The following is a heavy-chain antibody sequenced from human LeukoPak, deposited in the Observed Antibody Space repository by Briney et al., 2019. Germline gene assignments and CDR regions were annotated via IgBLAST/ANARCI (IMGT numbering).Heavy chain of an antibody. V-gene: IGHV1-18*01. D-gene: IGHD3-3*01. CDR3: ARGGPLYDFWTDYYYCYYMDV. Sequence: GASVKVSCKASGYTFTSYGISWVRQAPGQGLEWMGWISAYNGNTNYAQKLQGRVTMTTDTSTSTAYMELRSLRSDDTAVYYCARGGPLYDFWTDYYYCYYMDVWGKGTTVTVSS. CDR1: GYTFTSYG. CDR2: ISAYNGNT. J-gene: IGHJ6*03.